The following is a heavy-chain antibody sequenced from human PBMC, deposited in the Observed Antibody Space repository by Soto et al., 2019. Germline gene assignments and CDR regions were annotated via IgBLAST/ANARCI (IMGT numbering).Heavy chain of an antibody. CDR3: TSTIFGVVIPGGYYYGMDV. CDR2: MNPNSGNT. J-gene: IGHJ6*02. V-gene: IGHV1-8*01. D-gene: IGHD3-3*01. CDR1: GYTFTSYD. Sequence: GASVKVSCKASGYTFTSYDINWVRQATGQGLEWMGWMNPNSGNTGYAQKFQGRVTMTRNTSISTAYMELSSLRSEDTAVYYCTSTIFGVVIPGGYYYGMDVWGQGTTVTVSS.